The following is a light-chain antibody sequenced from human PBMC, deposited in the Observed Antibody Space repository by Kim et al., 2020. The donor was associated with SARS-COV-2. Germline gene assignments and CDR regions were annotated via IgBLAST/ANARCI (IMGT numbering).Light chain of an antibody. Sequence: ATAQMARINCGGNNIGSKAVHWYQQKPGQDPVLVIYSDGNRPSGIPARFSGSNPGNTAALTISRVEPGDEADFSCQVWDSSSDHWVFGGGTQLTVL. CDR3: QVWDSSSDHWV. CDR1: NIGSKA. V-gene: IGLV3-12*02. J-gene: IGLJ3*02. CDR2: SDG.